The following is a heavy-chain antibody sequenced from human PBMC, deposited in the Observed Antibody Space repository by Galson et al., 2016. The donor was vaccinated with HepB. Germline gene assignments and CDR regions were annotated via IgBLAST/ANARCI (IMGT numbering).Heavy chain of an antibody. J-gene: IGHJ4*02. D-gene: IGHD3-22*01. Sequence: CAISGDSVSSKSAAWNWIRQSPSRGLEWLGRAYYRSKWYSDYAVSLKSRISINPDTSKNQFSLQLSSVTPEDTAVYYCARDAKSVDSSGSNLDYWAREPWSPFPQ. V-gene: IGHV6-1*01. CDR2: AYYRSKWYS. CDR3: ARDAKSVDSSGSNLDY. CDR1: GDSVSSKSAA.